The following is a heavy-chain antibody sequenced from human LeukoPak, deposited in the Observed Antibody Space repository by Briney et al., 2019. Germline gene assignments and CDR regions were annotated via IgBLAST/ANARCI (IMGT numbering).Heavy chain of an antibody. Sequence: ASMKVSCKASGYTVASHYIHWVRQAPGQGLEWMGIINPNSGSTDQTQKFQGRVTLTRDTSTSAFYMESSSLRSEDTAMYYCARSDYYGAGSFDYWGQGTLVTVSS. J-gene: IGHJ4*02. V-gene: IGHV1-46*01. CDR1: GYTVASHY. D-gene: IGHD3-10*01. CDR3: ARSDYYGAGSFDY. CDR2: INPNSGST.